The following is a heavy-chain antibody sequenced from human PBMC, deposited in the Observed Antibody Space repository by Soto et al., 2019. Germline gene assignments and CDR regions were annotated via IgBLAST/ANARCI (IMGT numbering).Heavy chain of an antibody. CDR2: ITHSGST. V-gene: IGHV4-34*01. J-gene: IGHJ4*02. D-gene: IGHD2-15*01. Sequence: QVQLQQWGAGLLKPSETLSLTCAVYGGSFSGYYWSWIRQPPGKGLVWIGEITHSGSTHYNPSLKSRVTIAVDTSKNQFSLKLSSVTAADTAVYYCARDWSGGSCQLGYFDYWGQGTLVTVSS. CDR1: GGSFSGYY. CDR3: ARDWSGGSCQLGYFDY.